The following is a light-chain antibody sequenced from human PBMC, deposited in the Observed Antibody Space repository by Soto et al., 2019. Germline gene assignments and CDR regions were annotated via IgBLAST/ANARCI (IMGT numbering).Light chain of an antibody. J-gene: IGKJ3*01. CDR2: DAS. V-gene: IGKV1-5*01. CDR3: QQYNSYLIT. CDR1: QSISSW. Sequence: DIQMTQSPSTLSASVGDRVTITCRASQSISSWLAWHQQKPGKAPKLLIYDASSLKSGVPSRYSGSGSGTEFTRTVSRLQPDDFATYYCQQYNSYLITCGPGTKVDI.